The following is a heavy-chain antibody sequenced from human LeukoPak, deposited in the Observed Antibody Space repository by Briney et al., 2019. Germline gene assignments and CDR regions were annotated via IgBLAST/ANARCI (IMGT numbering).Heavy chain of an antibody. J-gene: IGHJ4*02. CDR1: GDSVSNNSAA. Sequence: SQTLSLTCAVSGDSVSNNSAAWNWIRQSPSTGLEWLGRTYYRSKWYNDYAVSVTSRITISPDTSRNQFSLQLKSVTPEDTAVYYCARGRSWGESGFDCWGQGTLVTVYS. CDR2: TYYRSKWYN. D-gene: IGHD6-13*01. V-gene: IGHV6-1*01. CDR3: ARGRSWGESGFDC.